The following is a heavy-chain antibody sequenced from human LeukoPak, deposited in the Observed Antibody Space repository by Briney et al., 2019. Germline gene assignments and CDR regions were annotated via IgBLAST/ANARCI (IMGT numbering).Heavy chain of an antibody. V-gene: IGHV3-30-3*02. D-gene: IGHD5-24*01. CDR1: GFTFSSYA. CDR2: ISYDGSNK. CDR3: AKREEMATTVDY. J-gene: IGHJ4*02. Sequence: PGGSLRLSCAASGFTFSSYAMHWVRQAPGKGLEWVAVISYDGSNKYYADSVKGRFTISRDNSKNTLYLQMNSLRAEDTAVYYCAKREEMATTVDYWGQGTLVTVSS.